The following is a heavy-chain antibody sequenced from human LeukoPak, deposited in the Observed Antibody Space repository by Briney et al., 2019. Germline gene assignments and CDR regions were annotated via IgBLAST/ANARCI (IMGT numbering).Heavy chain of an antibody. CDR3: VRRRTTVIDY. CDR1: GFTFSSYA. CDR2: ISSNGGST. D-gene: IGHD4-17*01. Sequence: GGSLRLSCSASGFTFSSYAMHWVRQAPGKGLEYVSAISSNGGSTNYADSVKGRFTISRDNSKNTLYLQMSSLRAEDTAVYYCVRRRTTVIDYWGQGTLVTVSS. V-gene: IGHV3-64D*06. J-gene: IGHJ4*02.